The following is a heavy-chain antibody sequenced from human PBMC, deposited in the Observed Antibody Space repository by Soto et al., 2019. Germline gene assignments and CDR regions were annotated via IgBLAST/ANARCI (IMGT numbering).Heavy chain of an antibody. CDR2: IYWNDDK. V-gene: IGHV2-5*01. J-gene: IGHJ5*02. CDR1: GFSLSTSGVG. Sequence: SGPTLVNPTQTLTLTCTFSGFSLSTSGVGVGWIRQPPGKALEWLALIYWNDDKRYSPSLKSRLTITKDTSKNQVVLTMTNMDPVDTATYYCAHRRVGSRLRFLEWLFDPWGQGTLVTVSS. CDR3: AHRRVGSRLRFLEWLFDP. D-gene: IGHD3-3*01.